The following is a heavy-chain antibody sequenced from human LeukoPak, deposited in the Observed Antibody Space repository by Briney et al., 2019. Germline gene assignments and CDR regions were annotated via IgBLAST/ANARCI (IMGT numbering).Heavy chain of an antibody. CDR3: ARDLAGVAVAGTRAPYYYYGMDV. D-gene: IGHD6-19*01. V-gene: IGHV1-69*13. CDR1: GGTFSSYA. CDR2: IIPIFGTA. J-gene: IGHJ6*02. Sequence: SVKVSCKASGGTFSSYAISWVRQAPGQGLEWMGGIIPIFGTADYAQKFQGRVTITADESTSTAYMELSSLRSEDTAVYYCARDLAGVAVAGTRAPYYYYGMDVWGQGTTVTVSS.